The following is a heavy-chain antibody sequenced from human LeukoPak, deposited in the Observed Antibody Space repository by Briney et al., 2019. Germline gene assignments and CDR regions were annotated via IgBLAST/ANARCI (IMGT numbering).Heavy chain of an antibody. Sequence: SETLSLTCTVSGGSISSSSYYWGWIRQPPGKGLEWIGSIYYSGSTYYNPSLKGRVTISVDTSKNQFSLKLSSVTAADTVMYYCARTLSSSWYLDAFDIWGQGAMVTVSS. D-gene: IGHD6-13*01. CDR1: GGSISSSSYY. CDR2: IYYSGST. V-gene: IGHV4-39*01. CDR3: ARTLSSSWYLDAFDI. J-gene: IGHJ3*02.